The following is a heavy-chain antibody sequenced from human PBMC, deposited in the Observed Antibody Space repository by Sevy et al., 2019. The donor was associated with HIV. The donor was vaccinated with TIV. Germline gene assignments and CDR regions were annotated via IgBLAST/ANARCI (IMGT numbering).Heavy chain of an antibody. CDR2: IGTAGDT. Sequence: GGSLRLSCAASGFTFSSYAMSWVRQATGKGLEWVSAIGTAGDTYYPGSVKGRFTISRENAKNALYLQMNSLRAGDTAVYYCARGRPGSGSSDAFDIWGQGTMVTVSS. CDR3: ARGRPGSGSSDAFDI. D-gene: IGHD3-10*01. CDR1: GFTFSSYA. J-gene: IGHJ3*02. V-gene: IGHV3-13*01.